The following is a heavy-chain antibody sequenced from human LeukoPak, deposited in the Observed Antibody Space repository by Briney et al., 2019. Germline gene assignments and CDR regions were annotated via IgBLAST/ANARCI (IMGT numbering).Heavy chain of an antibody. J-gene: IGHJ5*02. CDR2: VYYSGST. Sequence: PSETLSLTCTVSGGSLSNYYWSWIRQPPGKGLEWIGYVYYSGSTNYNPSLKSRVAISIDTSKNQFSLKLGSVTAADTAVYYCAVFYGSGVFGFDPWGQGTLVTVSS. CDR1: GGSLSNYY. CDR3: AVFYGSGVFGFDP. D-gene: IGHD3-10*01. V-gene: IGHV4-59*01.